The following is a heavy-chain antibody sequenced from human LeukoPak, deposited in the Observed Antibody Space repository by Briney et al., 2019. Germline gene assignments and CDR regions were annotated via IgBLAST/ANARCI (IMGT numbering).Heavy chain of an antibody. V-gene: IGHV1-69*13. Sequence: SVKVSCKASGGTFSSYAISWVRQAPGQGLEWMGGIIPIFGTANYAQKFQGRVTITADESTSTAYMELSSLRSEDAAVYYCARVRDYRRYYFDYWGQGTLVTVSS. CDR3: ARVRDYRRYYFDY. J-gene: IGHJ4*02. D-gene: IGHD4-17*01. CDR2: IIPIFGTA. CDR1: GGTFSSYA.